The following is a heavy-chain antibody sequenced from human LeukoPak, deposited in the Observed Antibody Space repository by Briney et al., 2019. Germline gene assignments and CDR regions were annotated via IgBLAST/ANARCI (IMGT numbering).Heavy chain of an antibody. D-gene: IGHD2/OR15-2a*01. Sequence: PGGSLRLSCAASGFTLSSYNTHWVRQAPGKGLEWVSSITSSSTYYADSVKGRFTISRDNSKNTLYLQMNSLRAEDTAVYYCAKERAFGTWLGDYWGQGTPVTVSS. CDR2: ITSSST. CDR3: AKERAFGTWLGDY. J-gene: IGHJ4*02. V-gene: IGHV3-23*01. CDR1: GFTLSSYN.